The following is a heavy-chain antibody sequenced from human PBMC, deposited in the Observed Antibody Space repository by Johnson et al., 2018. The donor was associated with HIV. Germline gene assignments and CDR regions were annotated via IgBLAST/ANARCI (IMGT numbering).Heavy chain of an antibody. CDR2: IYSGGST. CDR3: ARGGISWFYDCFDI. D-gene: IGHD6-13*01. V-gene: IGHV3-66*01. Sequence: EKLVESGGGLVQPGGSLRLSCAASGFTVSSNYMSWVRQAPGKGLEWVSVIYSGGSTFYADSVKGRFTISRDNSKNTLYLQMNSLRAEDTALYYCARGGISWFYDCFDIWGQGTMVHVPS. CDR1: GFTVSSNY. J-gene: IGHJ3*02.